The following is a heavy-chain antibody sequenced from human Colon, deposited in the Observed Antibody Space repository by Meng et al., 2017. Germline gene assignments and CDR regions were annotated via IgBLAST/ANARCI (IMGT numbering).Heavy chain of an antibody. J-gene: IGHJ5*01. D-gene: IGHD2-15*01. CDR1: GDSITSGGYY. Sequence: QGQRPGSGPCLVKPSQTLSPTCNVSGDSITSGGYYWSWIRQHPGKGLEWIGYIDHSGTTYDNPSLKTRLTMSVDTSKNQFSLKLTSVTAADTAVYYCARVVSLVVKGNWFDSWGQGTLVTVSS. CDR2: IDHSGTT. V-gene: IGHV4-31*03. CDR3: ARVVSLVVKGNWFDS.